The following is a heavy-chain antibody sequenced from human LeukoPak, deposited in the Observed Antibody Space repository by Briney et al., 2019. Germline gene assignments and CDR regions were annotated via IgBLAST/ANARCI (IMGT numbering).Heavy chain of an antibody. CDR2: IIPIFGTA. CDR3: ASAHYDFWSGTGAPFDY. V-gene: IGHV1-69*13. J-gene: IGHJ4*02. CDR1: GGTFSSYA. Sequence: GASVKVSCKASGGTFSSYAISWVRQAPGQGLEWMGGIIPIFGTANYAQKFQGRVTITADESTSTAYMELSSLRSEDTAVYYCASAHYDFWSGTGAPFDYWGQGTLVTVSS. D-gene: IGHD3-3*01.